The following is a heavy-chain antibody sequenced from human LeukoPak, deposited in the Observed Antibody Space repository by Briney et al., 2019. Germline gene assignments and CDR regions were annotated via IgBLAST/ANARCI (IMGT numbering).Heavy chain of an antibody. Sequence: GGSLRLPCAASGFTFSTYWMHWVRQVPGKGLVWVSRINTDGSVTSYADSVKGRFTISRDNAKNTLYLQMNSLRAEDTAVYFCARAVGWLLYDYWGQGALVTVSS. CDR1: GFTFSTYW. V-gene: IGHV3-74*01. CDR3: ARAVGWLLYDY. D-gene: IGHD3-3*01. CDR2: INTDGSVT. J-gene: IGHJ4*02.